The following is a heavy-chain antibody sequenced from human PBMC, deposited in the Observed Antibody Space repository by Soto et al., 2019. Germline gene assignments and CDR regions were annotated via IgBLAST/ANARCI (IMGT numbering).Heavy chain of an antibody. V-gene: IGHV1-18*01. CDR3: AREGRIAVAANEIDY. Sequence: GASVKVSCKASGYTFTSYGISWVRQAPGQGLEWMGWISAYNGNTNYAQKLQGRVTMTTDTSTSTAYMELRSLRSDDTAVYYCAREGRIAVAANEIDYWGQGTLVTVSS. CDR2: ISAYNGNT. D-gene: IGHD6-19*01. J-gene: IGHJ4*02. CDR1: GYTFTSYG.